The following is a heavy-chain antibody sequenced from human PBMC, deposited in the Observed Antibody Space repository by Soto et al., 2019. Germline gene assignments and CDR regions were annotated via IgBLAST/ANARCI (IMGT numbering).Heavy chain of an antibody. D-gene: IGHD3-3*01. V-gene: IGHV3-33*03. Sequence: QVQLVESGGGVVQPGRSLRLSCAASGFSFSSFGMHWLCQAPGKGLEWVAIIWYDGSLEYYADSVKGRFTISRDNSKNTLYLQMNSLRVEDTAVYYCAKPSYDFWSGYYHPFDYWGQGTLVTVSS. CDR2: IWYDGSLE. J-gene: IGHJ4*02. CDR3: AKPSYDFWSGYYHPFDY. CDR1: GFSFSSFG.